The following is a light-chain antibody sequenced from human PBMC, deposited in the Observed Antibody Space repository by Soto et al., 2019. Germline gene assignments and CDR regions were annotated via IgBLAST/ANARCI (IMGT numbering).Light chain of an antibody. CDR1: QNFGSSY. CDR2: GAT. Sequence: EIVLTQSPGTLSLSPGERATLSCRASQNFGSSYLAWYQQKPGQAPRLLMYGATTGATGIPDRFSGSGSGTDFTLTISRPEPEDFAVYYCQQYGSSVFSFGPGTKVDIK. CDR3: QQYGSSVFS. V-gene: IGKV3-20*01. J-gene: IGKJ3*01.